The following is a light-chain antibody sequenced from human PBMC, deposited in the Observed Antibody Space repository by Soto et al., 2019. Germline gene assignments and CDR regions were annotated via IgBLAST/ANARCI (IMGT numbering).Light chain of an antibody. CDR1: QSVSSY. CDR2: GTS. V-gene: IGKV3-20*01. CDR3: QHYGTSPFT. J-gene: IGKJ2*01. Sequence: EFVLTQSPGTLSLSPGERATLSCRADQSVSSYLAWYQQKPGQAPSLLIYGTSSRATGIPDRFSGSGSGTAVTLTISSLEPEDFAVYYCQHYGTSPFTFGHGTKLDIK.